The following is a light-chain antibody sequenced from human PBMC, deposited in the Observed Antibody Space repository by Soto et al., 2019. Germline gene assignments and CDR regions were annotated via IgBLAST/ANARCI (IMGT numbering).Light chain of an antibody. CDR2: GAS. CDR3: LQHGTSPYT. CDR1: RGVTRS. J-gene: IGKJ1*01. Sequence: EIVLTQSTGTLSLSPGERATLSCRASRGVTRSLAWFQQKAGQAPRLLIYGASTRATGIPDRFSGSGSGTDFTLIIIRVEPEDFAVYYCLQHGTSPYTFGQGTKVDIK. V-gene: IGKV3-20*01.